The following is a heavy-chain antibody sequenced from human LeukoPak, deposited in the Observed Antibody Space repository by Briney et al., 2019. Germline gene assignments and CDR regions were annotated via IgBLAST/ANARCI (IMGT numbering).Heavy chain of an antibody. Sequence: SETLSLTCAVYGGSFSGYYWSWIRQPPGKGLEWIGETNHSGSTNYNPSLKSRVTISVDTSKNQFSLKLSSVTAADTAVYYCARGSHYDSSSKDNWFDPWGQGTLVTVSS. CDR1: GGSFSGYY. CDR2: TNHSGST. D-gene: IGHD3-22*01. J-gene: IGHJ5*02. V-gene: IGHV4-34*01. CDR3: ARGSHYDSSSKDNWFDP.